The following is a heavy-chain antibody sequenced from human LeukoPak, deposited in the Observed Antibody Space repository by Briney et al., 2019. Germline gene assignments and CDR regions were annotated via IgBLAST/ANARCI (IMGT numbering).Heavy chain of an antibody. D-gene: IGHD2-2*01. Sequence: SETLSLTCAVYGGSFSGYYWSWIRQPPGKGLEWIGEINHSGSTSYNPSLKSRVTISVDRSKNQFSLKPSSVTAADTAVYYCVFTPDCSSTSCLDYWGQGTLVTVSS. J-gene: IGHJ4*02. CDR2: INHSGST. CDR1: GGSFSGYY. V-gene: IGHV4-34*01. CDR3: VFTPDCSSTSCLDY.